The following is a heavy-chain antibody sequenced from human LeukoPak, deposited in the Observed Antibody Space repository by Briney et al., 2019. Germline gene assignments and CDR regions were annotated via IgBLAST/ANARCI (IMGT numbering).Heavy chain of an antibody. D-gene: IGHD3-16*02. CDR3: TIYRDSAASPPDY. CDR1: GFSFGDYA. Sequence: GGSLRLSCTVSGFSFGDYAMSWVRQAPGKGLEWVSFIRSKTYGGATEYAASVRGRFTISRDDSESIAYLQMNSLKTEDTALYYCTIYRDSAASPPDYWGQGTLVTVSS. J-gene: IGHJ4*02. V-gene: IGHV3-49*04. CDR2: IRSKTYGGAT.